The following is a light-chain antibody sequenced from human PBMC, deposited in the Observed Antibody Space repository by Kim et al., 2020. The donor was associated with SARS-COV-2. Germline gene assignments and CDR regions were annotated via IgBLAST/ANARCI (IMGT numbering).Light chain of an antibody. V-gene: IGLV2-11*01. CDR2: DVT. CDR1: SSDVGGNNY. J-gene: IGLJ3*02. CDR3: CSYVGAYRV. Sequence: PGQSVNIASTGTSSDVGGNNYVSWYQQHPGKAPKLMIYDVTSRPSGVPDRFSGSRSGNTVSLTISGLQADDEADYYCCSYVGAYRVFGGGTQLTVL.